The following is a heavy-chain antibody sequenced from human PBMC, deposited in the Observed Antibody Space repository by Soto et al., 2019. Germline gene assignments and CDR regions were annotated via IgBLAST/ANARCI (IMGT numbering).Heavy chain of an antibody. CDR3: AHSRVPAAMEIYYYYYMDV. V-gene: IGHV2-5*02. CDR1: GFSLSTSGVG. J-gene: IGHJ6*03. Sequence: QITLKESGPTLVKPTQTLTLTCTFSGFSLSTSGVGVGWIRQPPGKALEWLALIYWDDDKRYSPSLKSRLTITKDTSKNQVVLTMTNMDPVDTATYYCAHSRVPAAMEIYYYYYMDVWGKGTTVTGSS. CDR2: IYWDDDK. D-gene: IGHD2-2*01.